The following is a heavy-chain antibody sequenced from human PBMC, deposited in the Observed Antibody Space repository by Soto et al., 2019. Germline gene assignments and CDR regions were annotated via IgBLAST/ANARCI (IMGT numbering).Heavy chain of an antibody. V-gene: IGHV4-30-2*01. D-gene: IGHD3-16*01. J-gene: IGHJ5*02. CDR3: ARAVAPYLGTWFDP. CDR1: GGSILSSTSYS. CDR2: ISHTGST. Sequence: SDTLYLTFAVSGGSILSSTSYSWSWVRQPPGKGLEWIGSISHTGSTSYNPSLKGRVTMSVDKSKNQFSLKLSSVTAADMAVYYCARAVAPYLGTWFDPWGQGTLVT.